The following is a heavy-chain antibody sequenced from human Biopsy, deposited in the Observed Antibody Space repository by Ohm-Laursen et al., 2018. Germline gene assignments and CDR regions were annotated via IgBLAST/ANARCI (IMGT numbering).Heavy chain of an antibody. CDR1: GGTFSNYG. CDR2: NIPILGTG. J-gene: IGHJ4*02. Sequence: GSSVKVSCKAPGGTFSNYGVNWVRQAPGQGLEWLGGNIPILGTGNYAQKFQDRVTVAADTSTSTATMELRSLRSDDTAVYYCASLEDRTFDKWGQGTLVTVSS. V-gene: IGHV1-69*06. CDR3: ASLEDRTFDK.